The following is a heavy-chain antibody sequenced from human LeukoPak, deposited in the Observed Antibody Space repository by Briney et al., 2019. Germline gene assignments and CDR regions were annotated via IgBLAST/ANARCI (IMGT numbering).Heavy chain of an antibody. CDR3: ARLHYGGNYGYYYYYMDV. Sequence: KTSETLSLTCTVPGGSISSYYWSWIRQPPGKGLEWIGYIYYSGSTNYNPSLKSRVTISVDTSKNQFSLKLSSVTAADTAVYYCARLHYGGNYGYYYYYMDVWGKGTTVTISS. V-gene: IGHV4-59*08. CDR1: GGSISSYY. CDR2: IYYSGST. J-gene: IGHJ6*03. D-gene: IGHD4-23*01.